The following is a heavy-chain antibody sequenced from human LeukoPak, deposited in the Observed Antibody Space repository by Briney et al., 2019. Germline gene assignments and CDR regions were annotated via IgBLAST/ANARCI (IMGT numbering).Heavy chain of an antibody. V-gene: IGHV3-43*01. CDR2: ISWDGTT. D-gene: IGHD5-24*01. Sequence: GGSLRLSCAASGFTFEDYTMHWVRQAPGKTLEWVSLISWDGTTYYRDSVKGRFSISRDNAKSSVYLQMDSLRVDDTAVYYCSRWVSQYYFDYWGQGALVSVSS. CDR1: GFTFEDYT. CDR3: SRWVSQYYFDY. J-gene: IGHJ4*02.